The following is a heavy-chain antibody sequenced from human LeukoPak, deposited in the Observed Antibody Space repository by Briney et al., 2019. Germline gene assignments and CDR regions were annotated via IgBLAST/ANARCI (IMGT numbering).Heavy chain of an antibody. V-gene: IGHV5-51*01. CDR3: ARLFVRYYSSTSCEGSPIFDY. D-gene: IGHD2-2*01. CDR2: IYPGDSDT. Sequence: GESLKISCKGSGYSFTSYWIGWVRQMPGKGLEWMGIIYPGDSDTRYSPSFQGQVTISADKSISTAYLQWSSLKASDTAMYYCARLFVRYYSSTSCEGSPIFDYWGQGTLVTVSS. CDR1: GYSFTSYW. J-gene: IGHJ4*02.